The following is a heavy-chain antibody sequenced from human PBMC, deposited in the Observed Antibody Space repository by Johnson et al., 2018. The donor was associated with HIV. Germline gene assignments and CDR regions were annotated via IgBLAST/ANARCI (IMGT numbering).Heavy chain of an antibody. D-gene: IGHD2-15*01. J-gene: IGHJ3*02. CDR1: GFTFSSYG. CDR3: AKDRPPRSWGSSTAFDI. V-gene: IGHV3-30*02. Sequence: QVQLVESGGGVVQPGGSLRLSCAASGFTFSSYGMHWVRQAPGKGLEWVAFIRYDGSNKYYADSVKRRFTISRDNSKNTLYLQMNSLRAEDTAVYYCAKDRPPRSWGSSTAFDIWGQGTMVTVSS. CDR2: IRYDGSNK.